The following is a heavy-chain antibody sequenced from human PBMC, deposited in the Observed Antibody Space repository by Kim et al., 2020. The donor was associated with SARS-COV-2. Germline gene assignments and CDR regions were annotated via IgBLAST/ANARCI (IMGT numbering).Heavy chain of an antibody. V-gene: IGHV4-4*02. CDR3: ARAGVLWWELRYYYGMDV. J-gene: IGHJ6*02. D-gene: IGHD1-26*01. CDR2: IYHSGST. CDR1: GGSISSSNW. Sequence: SETLSLTCAVSGGSISSSNWWSWVRQPPGKGLEWIGEIYHSGSTNYNPSLKSRVTISVDKSKNQFSLKLSSVTAADTAVYYCARAGVLWWELRYYYGMDVWGQGTTVTVSS.